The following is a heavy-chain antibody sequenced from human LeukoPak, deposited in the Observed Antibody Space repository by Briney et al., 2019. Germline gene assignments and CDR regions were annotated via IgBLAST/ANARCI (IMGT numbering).Heavy chain of an antibody. J-gene: IGHJ6*02. CDR1: GGSTTNYY. Sequence: KPSETLSLTCTVSGGSTTNYYWSWIRQPAGKGLEWIGRIYTSGSTSYNPSLKSRVTMSVDTSKNQFSLKLSSVTAADTAVYYCARGCSSTSCWLRMDVWGQGTTVTVSS. CDR3: ARGCSSTSCWLRMDV. D-gene: IGHD2-2*01. CDR2: IYTSGST. V-gene: IGHV4-4*07.